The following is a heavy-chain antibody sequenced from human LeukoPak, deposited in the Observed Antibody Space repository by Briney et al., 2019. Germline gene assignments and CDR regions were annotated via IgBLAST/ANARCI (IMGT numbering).Heavy chain of an antibody. Sequence: GGSLRLSWAASGFTFSSYRMNWVRQAPGKGLEGVSYISSSSSTVYYADSVKGRFTIYRANAKNTLYLQMHSLRAEDTAVYYCARVIGWDEPFDIWGQGTMVTVSS. D-gene: IGHD1-26*01. J-gene: IGHJ3*02. V-gene: IGHV3-48*04. CDR1: GFTFSSYR. CDR3: ARVIGWDEPFDI. CDR2: ISSSSSTV.